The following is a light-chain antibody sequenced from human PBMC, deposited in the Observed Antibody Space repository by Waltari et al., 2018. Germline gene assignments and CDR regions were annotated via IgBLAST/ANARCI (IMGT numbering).Light chain of an antibody. CDR3: AAWDDSLSGPV. CDR1: RSNIGSNY. CDR2: RNN. V-gene: IGLV1-47*01. J-gene: IGLJ3*02. Sequence: QSVLTQSPSASGTPGQRVTISCSGSRSNIGSNYVYWYQPLPGTAPKLPIYRNNQRPSGGPDRFSGSKSGTSASLAIFGLRSEDDADYFCAAWDDSLSGPVFGGGTKLTVL.